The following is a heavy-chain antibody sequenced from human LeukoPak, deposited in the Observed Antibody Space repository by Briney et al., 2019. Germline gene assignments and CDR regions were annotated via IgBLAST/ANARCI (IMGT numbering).Heavy chain of an antibody. V-gene: IGHV3-33*01. CDR3: ARDKRGDGYNYGWFDP. CDR2: IWYDGSNK. J-gene: IGHJ5*02. CDR1: GFTFSSYG. Sequence: GGSLRLSCAASGFTFSSYGMHWVRQAPGKGLEWVAVIWYDGSNKYYAASVKGRFTISRDNSKNTLYLQVNSLRAEDTAVYYCARDKRGDGYNYGWFDPWGQGTLVTVSS. D-gene: IGHD5-24*01.